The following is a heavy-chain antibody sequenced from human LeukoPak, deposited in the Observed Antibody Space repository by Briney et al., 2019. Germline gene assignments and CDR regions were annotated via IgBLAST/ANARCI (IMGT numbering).Heavy chain of an antibody. CDR2: INQDGSKE. CDR1: GFTFSNYW. J-gene: IGHJ4*02. V-gene: IGHV3-7*01. D-gene: IGHD2-21*01. Sequence: PGGSLRLSCAASGFTFSNYWMAWARQAPGKGREWVAHINQDGSKEHYMDSVKARFTISRDNAENSLSLQMNRLRGGDTAVYFCVRDGGVSCHHLLHYWGQGTLVTVSS. CDR3: VRDGGVSCHHLLHY.